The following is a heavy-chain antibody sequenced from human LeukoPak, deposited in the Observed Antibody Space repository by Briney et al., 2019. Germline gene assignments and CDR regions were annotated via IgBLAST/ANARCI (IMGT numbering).Heavy chain of an antibody. Sequence: SESLSLTCTVSGGSISSSSCYWGWIRQPPGKGLEWIGSIYYSGSTYYNPSLKSRVTISVDTSKNQFSLKLSSVTAADTAVYYCARAPGFRMRSYFDYWGQGTLVTVSS. CDR2: IYYSGST. V-gene: IGHV4-39*07. J-gene: IGHJ4*02. CDR3: ARAPGFRMRSYFDY. D-gene: IGHD1-14*01. CDR1: GGSISSSSCY.